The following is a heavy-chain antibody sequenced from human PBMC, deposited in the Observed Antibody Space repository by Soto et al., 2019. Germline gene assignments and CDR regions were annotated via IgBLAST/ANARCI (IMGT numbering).Heavy chain of an antibody. J-gene: IGHJ4*02. Sequence: QVQLVQSGAEVKKPGASVKVSCKASGYTFTSYDITWVRKATGQGLEWMGWMNPNSGNTGYAQQFQGRVTMTRNTSISTVYMELSSLRSEDTAVYYCARERTVAGNDYWGQGTLVTVSS. V-gene: IGHV1-8*01. CDR1: GYTFTSYD. CDR2: MNPNSGNT. D-gene: IGHD6-19*01. CDR3: ARERTVAGNDY.